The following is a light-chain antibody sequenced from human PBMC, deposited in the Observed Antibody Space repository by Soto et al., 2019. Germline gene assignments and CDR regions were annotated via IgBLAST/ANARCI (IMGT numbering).Light chain of an antibody. CDR2: GAS. V-gene: IGKV3D-15*01. CDR3: QQFRNWPWT. Sequence: DIELTQSPCTLSVSPGDRVTHSCRASQSISINLAWYQHKPGQAPRLLIHGASTRATGIPARISGSGSGTEFTLTISSLQSEDFAVYYCQQFRNWPWTFGQGTKVDIK. CDR1: QSISIN. J-gene: IGKJ1*01.